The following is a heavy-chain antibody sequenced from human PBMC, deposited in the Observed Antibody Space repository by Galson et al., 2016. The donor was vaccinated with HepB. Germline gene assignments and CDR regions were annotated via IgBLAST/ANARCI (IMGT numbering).Heavy chain of an antibody. V-gene: IGHV3-30*18. D-gene: IGHD3-10*01. Sequence: SLRLSCAASGFTFNNYGMHWVRQAPDKGLEWVAVISYDGRNEYYADSVKGRFTISRDNSKNSVYLQINSLRAEDTAVYYCAKGWVEGRVQAHFDHWGQGTLVTVSP. J-gene: IGHJ4*02. CDR2: ISYDGRNE. CDR1: GFTFNNYG. CDR3: AKGWVEGRVQAHFDH.